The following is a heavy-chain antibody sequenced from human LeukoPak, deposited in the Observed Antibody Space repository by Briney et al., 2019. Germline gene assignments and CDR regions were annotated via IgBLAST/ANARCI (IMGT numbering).Heavy chain of an antibody. D-gene: IGHD3-10*01. V-gene: IGHV3-30*03. CDR3: ARSTHGSGSYYSFDY. CDR1: GFTFSSYG. Sequence: GGSLRLSCVASGFTFSSYGMHWVRQAPGKGLEWVAVISYDGTNKDYADSVKGRFTISRDNSKNTLYLQMNSLRVEDTAVYYCARSTHGSGSYYSFDYWGQGTLVTVSS. J-gene: IGHJ4*02. CDR2: ISYDGTNK.